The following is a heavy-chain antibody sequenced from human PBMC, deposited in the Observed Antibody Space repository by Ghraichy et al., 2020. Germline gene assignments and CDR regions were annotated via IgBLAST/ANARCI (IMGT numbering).Heavy chain of an antibody. Sequence: SQTLSLTCTVSGGSISSDSCYWGWIRQPLGRGLEWIGSIYYRGSTYYNPSLKSRVAMSVDTSRNQFSLKLSSVTATDTAVYYCTRRDIVMQIAALDPWGQGTLVTVSS. CDR2: IYYRGST. CDR3: TRRDIVMQIAALDP. CDR1: GGSISSDSCY. V-gene: IGHV4-39*01. J-gene: IGHJ5*02. D-gene: IGHD2/OR15-2a*01.